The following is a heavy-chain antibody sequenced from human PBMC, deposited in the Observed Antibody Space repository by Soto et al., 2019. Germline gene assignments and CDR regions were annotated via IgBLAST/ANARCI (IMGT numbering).Heavy chain of an antibody. CDR2: ISGSGGST. V-gene: IGHV3-23*01. Sequence: EVQLLESGGGLVQPGGSLRLSCAASGFTFSSYAMSWVRQAPGKGLEWVSAISGSGGSTYYADSVKGRFTISRDNSKTTLYLHMNSQRAQASAVYYCAKVASARVGLWFGGLSVDYWGQGTLVTVSS. D-gene: IGHD3-10*01. CDR3: AKVASARVGLWFGGLSVDY. J-gene: IGHJ4*02. CDR1: GFTFSSYA.